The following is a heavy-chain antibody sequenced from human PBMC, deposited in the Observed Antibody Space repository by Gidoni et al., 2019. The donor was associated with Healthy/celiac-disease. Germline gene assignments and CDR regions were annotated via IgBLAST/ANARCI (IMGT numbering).Heavy chain of an antibody. CDR2: IYYSGST. V-gene: IGHV4-31*02. Sequence: RGYYWSWIRQHPGKGLEWIGYIYYSGSTYYNPSLKSRVTISVDTSKNQFSLKLSSVTAADTAVYYCARDILEVGYGDWFDPWGQGTLVTVSS. D-gene: IGHD2-15*01. CDR3: ARDILEVGYGDWFDP. CDR1: RGYY. J-gene: IGHJ5*02.